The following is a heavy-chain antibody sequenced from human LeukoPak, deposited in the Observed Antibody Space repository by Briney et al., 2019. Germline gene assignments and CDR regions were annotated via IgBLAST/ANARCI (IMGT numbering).Heavy chain of an antibody. CDR3: ARERSGSYYTFDV. J-gene: IGHJ3*01. CDR2: VTQRGAT. D-gene: IGHD1-26*01. V-gene: IGHV4-59*13. Sequence: SDTLSLTCSASGASINAFSMSWMRQTPEKGLEWIGYVTQRGATTSYPSLKTRVSISADTSKSQFSLKMTSVTAADTAIYYCARERSGSYYTFDVWGPGTMVSVS. CDR1: GASINAFS.